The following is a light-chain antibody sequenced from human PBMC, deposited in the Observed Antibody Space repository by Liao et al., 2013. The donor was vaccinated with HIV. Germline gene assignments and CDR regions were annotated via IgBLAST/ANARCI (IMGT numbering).Light chain of an antibody. CDR2: QDS. CDR1: KLGDKY. CDR3: QAWDSSTPYV. J-gene: IGLJ1*01. V-gene: IGLV3-1*01. Sequence: SYELTQPPSLSVSPGQTASITCSGDKLGDKYACWYQQKPGQSPVVVIYQDSKRPSGIPERFSGSNSGNTATLTISGTQAMDEADYYCQAWDSSTPYVFGTGTKVTVL.